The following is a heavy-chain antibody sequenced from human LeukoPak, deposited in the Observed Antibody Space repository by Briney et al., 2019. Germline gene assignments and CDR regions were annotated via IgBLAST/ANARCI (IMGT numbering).Heavy chain of an antibody. D-gene: IGHD3-10*01. CDR3: ARGRGNYYGSGSYYAPYYYYYMDV. J-gene: IGHJ6*03. CDR2: INHSGST. V-gene: IGHV4-34*01. Sequence: SETLSLTCAVYGGSFSGYYWSWIRQPPGKGLEWIGEINHSGSTNYNPSLKSRVTISVDTSKNQFSLKLSSVTAADTAVYYCARGRGNYYGSGSYYAPYYYYYMDVWGKGTTVTVSS. CDR1: GGSFSGYY.